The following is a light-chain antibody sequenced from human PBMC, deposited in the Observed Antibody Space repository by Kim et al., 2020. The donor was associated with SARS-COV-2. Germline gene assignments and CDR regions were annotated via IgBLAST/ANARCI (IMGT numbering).Light chain of an antibody. V-gene: IGLV2-14*04. CDR2: DVT. CDR1: GSDVGGYNH. J-gene: IGLJ2*01. CDR3: SSYTSTNTLV. Sequence: GQSITLTCTGSGSDVGGYNHVSWHQQYPGKVPKIMIYDVTKRPSGVSNRFSGSKSGNTASLTISGLQAEDEADYYCSSYTSTNTLVFGGGTQLTVL.